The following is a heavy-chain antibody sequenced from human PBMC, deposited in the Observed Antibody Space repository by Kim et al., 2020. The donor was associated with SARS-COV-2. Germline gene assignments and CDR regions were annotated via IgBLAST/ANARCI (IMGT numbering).Heavy chain of an antibody. CDR1: GYTFTSYA. CDR2: INAGNGNT. D-gene: IGHD3-22*01. CDR3: ARDYFSYYDSSGYYYSPLYYVDY. V-gene: IGHV1-3*01. Sequence: ASVKVSCKASGYTFTSYAMHWVRQAPGQRLEWMGWINAGNGNTKYSQKFQGRVTITRDTSASTAYMELSSLRSEDTAVYYCARDYFSYYDSSGYYYSPLYYVDYWGQGTLVTVSS. J-gene: IGHJ4*02.